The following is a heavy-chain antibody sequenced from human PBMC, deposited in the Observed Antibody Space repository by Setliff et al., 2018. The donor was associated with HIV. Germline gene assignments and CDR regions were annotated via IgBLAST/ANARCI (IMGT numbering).Heavy chain of an antibody. D-gene: IGHD3-16*01. J-gene: IGHJ6*02. CDR2: INPNNNST. CDR1: GYTFTGYY. V-gene: IGHV1-46*01. CDR3: ARGSDSGSYSYYYGMDV. Sequence: ASVKVSCKASGYTFTGYYMHWVRQAPGQGLEWMGIINPNNNSTAYPQKFQGRVTMTWDTSTTTVYMELRSLRSEDTAVYYCARGSDSGSYSYYYGMDVWGQGTTVTVSS.